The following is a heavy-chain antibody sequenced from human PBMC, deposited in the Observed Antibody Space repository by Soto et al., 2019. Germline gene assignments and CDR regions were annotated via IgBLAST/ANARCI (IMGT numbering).Heavy chain of an antibody. J-gene: IGHJ6*02. CDR3: SESIAARAYYYYGMDV. D-gene: IGHD6-6*01. CDR2: IIPIFGTA. Sequence: ASVKVSCKASGGTFSSYAISWVRQAPGQGLEWMGGIIPIFGTANYAQKFQGRVTTTADESTSTAYMELSSLRSEDTAVYYCSESIAARAYYYYGMDVWGQGTTVTVSS. CDR1: GGTFSSYA. V-gene: IGHV1-69*13.